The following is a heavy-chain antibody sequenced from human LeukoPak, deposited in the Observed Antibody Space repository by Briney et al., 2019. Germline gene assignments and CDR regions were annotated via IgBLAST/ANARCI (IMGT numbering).Heavy chain of an antibody. V-gene: IGHV3-23*01. D-gene: IGHD3-22*01. CDR3: AKNYYDSGGFFDY. Sequence: GGSLRLSCAASGFTFNTYAMNWVRQAPGKGLEWVSVISGRGGSTNYADSVKGRFTISRDTSKNTLYLQINGLRAEDTAVYYCAKNYYDSGGFFDYWGQGTLVTVSS. J-gene: IGHJ4*02. CDR1: GFTFNTYA. CDR2: ISGRGGST.